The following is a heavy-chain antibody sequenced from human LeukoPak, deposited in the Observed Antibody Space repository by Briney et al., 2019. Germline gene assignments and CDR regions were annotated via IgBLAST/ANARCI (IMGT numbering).Heavy chain of an antibody. CDR2: ISSSSSYI. J-gene: IGHJ4*02. Sequence: GGSLRLSCAASGFTFSSYSMNWVRQAPGKGLEWVSSISSSSSYIYYADSVKGRFTISRDNAKTSLYLQMNSLRAEDTAVYYCAREDIPPGPTVPNSMIDYWGQGTLVTVSS. CDR3: AREDIPPGPTVPNSMIDY. V-gene: IGHV3-21*01. D-gene: IGHD4-17*01. CDR1: GFTFSSYS.